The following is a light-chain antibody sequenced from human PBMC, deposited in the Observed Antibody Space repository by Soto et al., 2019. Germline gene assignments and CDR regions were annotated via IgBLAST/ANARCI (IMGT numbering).Light chain of an antibody. CDR3: QQSYSMPA. V-gene: IGKV1-39*01. J-gene: IGKJ1*01. CDR1: QSIGNY. CDR2: GVS. Sequence: IQMTQSPSSLSASVGDRVIITCRASQSIGNYVHWYQQKAGKAPNLLIYGVSNLQSGVPSRFSGSGSGTDFTLTISSLQPEDFAAYYCQQSYSMPAFGQGTKVESK.